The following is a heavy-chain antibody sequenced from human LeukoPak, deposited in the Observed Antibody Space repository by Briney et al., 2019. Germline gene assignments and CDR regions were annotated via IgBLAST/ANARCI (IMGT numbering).Heavy chain of an antibody. CDR3: ARDALAATGERAAFDI. V-gene: IGHV3-21*01. J-gene: IGHJ3*02. CDR2: ISSSSSYI. CDR1: GFTFSSYS. D-gene: IGHD6-13*01. Sequence: SGGSLRLSCAASGFTFSSYSMNWVRQAPGKGLEWVSFISSSSSYIYYADSVKGRFTISRDNAKNSLYLQMNSLRAEDTAVYYCARDALAATGERAAFDIWGQGTMVTVSS.